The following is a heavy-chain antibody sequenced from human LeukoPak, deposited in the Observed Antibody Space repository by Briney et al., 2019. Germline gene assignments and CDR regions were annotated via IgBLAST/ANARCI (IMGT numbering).Heavy chain of an antibody. Sequence: GGALRLSCAASGFNFDDHAMHWVRQAPGKGLEWVSLISWDGGHTYYADSVRGRFTISRDNSKSSLYLQMNSLRAEDTALYYCTRDIGSGNYYFFDYWGQGTLVTVSS. CDR2: ISWDGGHT. V-gene: IGHV3-43D*03. D-gene: IGHD1-26*01. CDR1: GFNFDDHA. J-gene: IGHJ4*02. CDR3: TRDIGSGNYYFFDY.